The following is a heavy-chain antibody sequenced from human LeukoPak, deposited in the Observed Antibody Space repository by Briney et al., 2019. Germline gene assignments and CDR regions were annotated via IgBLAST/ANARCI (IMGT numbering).Heavy chain of an antibody. CDR1: GGTFSSYA. D-gene: IGHD4-4*01. CDR2: IIPILGIA. Sequence: ASVKVSCKASGGTFSSYAISWVRQAPGQGLEWMGRIIPILGIANYAQKFQGRVTITADNSTSTAYMELSSLRSEDTAVYYCASSTSNYPGYYYYYGMDVWGQGTTVTVSS. J-gene: IGHJ6*02. V-gene: IGHV1-69*04. CDR3: ASSTSNYPGYYYYYGMDV.